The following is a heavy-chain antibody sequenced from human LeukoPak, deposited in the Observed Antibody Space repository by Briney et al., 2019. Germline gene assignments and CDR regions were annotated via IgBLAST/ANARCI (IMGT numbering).Heavy chain of an antibody. CDR2: FDPEDGET. V-gene: IGHV1-24*01. J-gene: IGHJ3*02. D-gene: IGHD3-10*01. Sequence: GASVKVSCKVSGYTLTELSMHWVRQAPGKGLEWMGGFDPEDGETIYAQKFQGRATMTEDTSTDTAYMELSSLRSEDTAVYYCARRYYYGSGSPLDAFDIWGQGTMVTVSS. CDR3: ARRYYYGSGSPLDAFDI. CDR1: GYTLTELS.